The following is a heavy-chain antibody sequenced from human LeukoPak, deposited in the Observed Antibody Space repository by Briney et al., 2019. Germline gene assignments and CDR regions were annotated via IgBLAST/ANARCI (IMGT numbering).Heavy chain of an antibody. CDR3: ARATYSSSSVSSGYPSEVEYFQH. D-gene: IGHD6-6*01. J-gene: IGHJ1*01. CDR2: IIPIFGTA. CDR1: GGTLSSYA. Sequence: ASVKVSCKASGGTLSSYAISWLRQAPGLGLEWMGGIIPIFGTANYAQKFQGRVTITTDESTSTAYMELSSLRSEDTAVYYCARATYSSSSVSSGYPSEVEYFQHWGQGTLVTVSS. V-gene: IGHV1-69*05.